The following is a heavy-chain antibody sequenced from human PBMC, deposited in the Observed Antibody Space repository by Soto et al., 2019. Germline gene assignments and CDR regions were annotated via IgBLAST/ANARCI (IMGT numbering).Heavy chain of an antibody. CDR3: ARVTYPGEDY. CDR1: GGSFSGYY. V-gene: IGHV4-34*01. CDR2: INHSGST. Sequence: SETLSLTCAVYGGSFSGYYWSWIRQPPGKGLEWIGEINHSGSTNYDPSLKSRVTISVDTSKNQFSLKLSSVTAADTAVYYCARVTYPGEDYWGQGTLVTVSS. J-gene: IGHJ4*02.